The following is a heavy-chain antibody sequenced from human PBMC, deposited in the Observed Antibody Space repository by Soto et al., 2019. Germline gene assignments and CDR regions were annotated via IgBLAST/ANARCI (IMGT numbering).Heavy chain of an antibody. CDR3: AKGSIEYSASVDN. V-gene: IGHV3-23*04. J-gene: IGHJ4*02. CDR2: ISARGGSS. D-gene: IGHD5-12*01. Sequence: EVQLVESGGGLVQPGRSLRLSCAASGFSFSSYAMVWVRQAPGKGLEWVAVISARGGSSYFADSVKGRFTLSRDNSKNVLSLEMNSLRAEDTAIYFCAKGSIEYSASVDNWGQGTLVVVSS. CDR1: GFSFSSYA.